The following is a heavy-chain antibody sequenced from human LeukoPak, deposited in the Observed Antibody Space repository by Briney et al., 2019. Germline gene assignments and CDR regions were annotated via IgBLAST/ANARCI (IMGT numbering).Heavy chain of an antibody. J-gene: IGHJ5*02. V-gene: IGHV4-30-4*01. D-gene: IGHD3-22*01. CDR2: MYYSGST. Sequence: SETLSLTCTVSGGSISSGDYYWSWIRQPPGKGLEWIAYMYYSGSTYYNPSLKSRVTMSADTSKNQLSLKLSSVTAADTAVYFCARPYYYDSRIDPWGQGILVTVSS. CDR1: GGSISSGDYY. CDR3: ARPYYYDSRIDP.